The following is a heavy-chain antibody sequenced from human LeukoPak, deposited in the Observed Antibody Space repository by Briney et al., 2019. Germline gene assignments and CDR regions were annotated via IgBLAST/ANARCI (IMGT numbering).Heavy chain of an antibody. V-gene: IGHV3-7*01. CDR2: INPHGSEK. J-gene: IGHJ4*02. Sequence: PGGSLRLSCTASGFSFSSYWMSWVRQAPGKGLEWVANINPHGSEKNYVDSVKGRFTISRDRTKNSLFLQMNNLRAEDTAVYYCARSDYWGQGILVTVSS. CDR3: ARSDY. CDR1: GFSFSSYW.